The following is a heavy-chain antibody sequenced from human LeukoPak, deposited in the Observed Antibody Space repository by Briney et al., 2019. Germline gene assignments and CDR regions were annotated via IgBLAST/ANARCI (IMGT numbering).Heavy chain of an antibody. J-gene: IGHJ6*03. CDR2: ISGSGGTT. V-gene: IGHV3-23*01. CDR1: GFTFSSYA. Sequence: GGSLRLSCAASGFTFSSYAMTWVRQAPGKGLEWVSAISGSGGTTYFADPVMGRFTISRDNSKNTLYLQMSSLRAEDTAVYYCANTPFSDYYYYMDVWGKGTTVTVSS. CDR3: ANTPFSDYYYYMDV.